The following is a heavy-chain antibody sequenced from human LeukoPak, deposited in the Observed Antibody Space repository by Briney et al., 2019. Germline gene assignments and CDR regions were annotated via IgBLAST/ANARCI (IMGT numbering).Heavy chain of an antibody. CDR3: ARNRLWDTAMVTDY. Sequence: KVSCKASGYSFTSYWISWVRQMPGKGLEWMGRIDPSDSYTNYSPSFQGHVTISADKSISTAYLQWSSLKASDAAMYYCARNRLWDTAMVTDYWGQGTLVTVSS. CDR2: IDPSDSYT. J-gene: IGHJ4*02. CDR1: GYSFTSYW. D-gene: IGHD5-18*01. V-gene: IGHV5-10-1*01.